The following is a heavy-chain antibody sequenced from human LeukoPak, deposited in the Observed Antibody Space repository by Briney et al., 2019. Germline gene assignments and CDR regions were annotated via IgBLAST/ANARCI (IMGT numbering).Heavy chain of an antibody. V-gene: IGHV1-69*01. CDR3: ARDPLEWPSYYFDY. Sequence: ASVKVSCKASGGTFSSYAISWVRQAPEQGLEWMGGIIPIFGTANYAQKFQGRVTITADESTSTAYMELSSLRSEDTAVYYCARDPLEWPSYYFDYWGQGTLVTVSS. J-gene: IGHJ4*02. CDR1: GGTFSSYA. D-gene: IGHD3-3*01. CDR2: IIPIFGTA.